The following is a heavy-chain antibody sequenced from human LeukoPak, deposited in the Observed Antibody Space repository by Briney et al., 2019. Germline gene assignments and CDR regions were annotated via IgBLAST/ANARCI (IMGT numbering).Heavy chain of an antibody. V-gene: IGHV3-21*01. J-gene: IGHJ3*02. D-gene: IGHD2-2*01. CDR1: GFTFSSYS. CDR2: ISSSSSYI. Sequence: GRSLRLSCAAPGFTFSSYSMNWVRQAPGKGLEWVSSISSSSSYIYYADSVKGRFTISRDNAKNSLYLQMNSLRAEDTAVYYCARRYCSGTSCYGAFDIWGQGTMVTVSS. CDR3: ARRYCSGTSCYGAFDI.